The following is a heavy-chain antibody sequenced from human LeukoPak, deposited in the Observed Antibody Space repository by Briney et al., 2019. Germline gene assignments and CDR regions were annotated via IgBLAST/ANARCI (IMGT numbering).Heavy chain of an antibody. CDR1: GGSISSGGYY. Sequence: SETLSLTCTVSGGSISSGGYYWSWIRQHPGKGLEWIGYIYYSGSTYYNPSLKSRVTISVDTSKNQFSLKLSPVTAADTAVYYCARERHDYGGNSYFDYWGQGTLVTVSS. D-gene: IGHD4-23*01. V-gene: IGHV4-31*03. CDR3: ARERHDYGGNSYFDY. CDR2: IYYSGST. J-gene: IGHJ4*02.